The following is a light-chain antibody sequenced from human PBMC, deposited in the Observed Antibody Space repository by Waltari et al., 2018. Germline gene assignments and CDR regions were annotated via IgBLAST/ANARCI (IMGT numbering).Light chain of an antibody. J-gene: IGKJ1*01. CDR1: QSVSKY. CDR2: DAS. CDR3: QKYVSLPAT. V-gene: IGKV3-20*01. Sequence: EIVLTQSPGTLSLSPGERATFSCRASQSVSKYVAGYQQKPGQAPRLLIYDASTRATGIPDRFSGSGSGTDFSLTISRLEPEDFAVYYCQKYVSLPATFGQGTKVEIK.